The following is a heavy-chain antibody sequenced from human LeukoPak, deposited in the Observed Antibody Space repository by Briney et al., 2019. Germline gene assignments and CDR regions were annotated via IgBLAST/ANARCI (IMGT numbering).Heavy chain of an antibody. V-gene: IGHV4-59*01. D-gene: IGHD3-10*01. CDR1: VGSFNGYY. J-gene: IGHJ6*02. Sequence: PSETLSLTCALYVGSFNGYYWSWLPQPPGKGLEWIRYIYYSGSPNYNPSLKSRVTISVDTSKNQFSLKLSSVTAADTAVYYCARVVIGGSGSYLWREHYYYGMDVWGQGTTVTVSS. CDR3: ARVVIGGSGSYLWREHYYYGMDV. CDR2: IYYSGSP.